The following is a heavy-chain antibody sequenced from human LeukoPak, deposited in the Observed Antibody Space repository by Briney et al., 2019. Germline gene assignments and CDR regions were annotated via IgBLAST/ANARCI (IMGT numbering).Heavy chain of an antibody. D-gene: IGHD1-26*01. Sequence: ASVKVSCKASGGTFSSYAISWVRQAPGQGLEWMGGIIPIFGTANYAQKFQGRVTITADESTSTAYMELSSLRSEDTAVYYCARVSLSGSPPARDAFVIWGQGTMVTVSS. CDR2: IIPIFGTA. V-gene: IGHV1-69*13. CDR3: ARVSLSGSPPARDAFVI. CDR1: GGTFSSYA. J-gene: IGHJ3*02.